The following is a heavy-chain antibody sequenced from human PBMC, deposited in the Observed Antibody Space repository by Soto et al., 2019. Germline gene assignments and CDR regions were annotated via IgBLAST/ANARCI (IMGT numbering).Heavy chain of an antibody. J-gene: IGHJ4*02. CDR1: GFTFSSYE. Sequence: GGSLRLSCAASGFTFSSYEMNWVRQAPGKGLEWVSYISSSGSTIYYADSVKGRFTISRDNAKNSLYLQMNSLRAEDTAVYYCARDVAGYGPIDYWGQGTLVTVSS. V-gene: IGHV3-48*03. CDR3: ARDVAGYGPIDY. D-gene: IGHD5-18*01. CDR2: ISSSGSTI.